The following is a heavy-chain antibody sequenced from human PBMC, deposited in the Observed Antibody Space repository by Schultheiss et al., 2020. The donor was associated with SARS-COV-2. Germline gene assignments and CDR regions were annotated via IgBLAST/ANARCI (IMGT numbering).Heavy chain of an antibody. Sequence: SETLSLTCAVYGGSFSGYYWSWIRQPPGKGLEWIGEINHSGSTNYNPSLKSRVTISVDKSKNQFSLKLSSVTAADTAVYYCARTSVLRFLEWMYYFDYWGQGTLVTVSS. CDR2: INHSGST. V-gene: IGHV4-34*01. CDR3: ARTSVLRFLEWMYYFDY. J-gene: IGHJ4*02. CDR1: GGSFSGYY. D-gene: IGHD3-3*01.